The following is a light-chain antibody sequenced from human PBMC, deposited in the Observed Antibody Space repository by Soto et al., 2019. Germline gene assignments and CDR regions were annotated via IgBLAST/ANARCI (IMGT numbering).Light chain of an antibody. CDR1: SSDVAAYNY. Sequence: QSALTQPASVSGSPGQSITISCSGTSSDVAAYNYVSWYQQHPGKAPKLMIYEVSNRPSGVSNRFSGSKSGNTASLTISGLQAEDEADYYCTSYTSSSTVVFGGGTQLTVL. V-gene: IGLV2-14*01. CDR3: TSYTSSSTVV. CDR2: EVS. J-gene: IGLJ2*01.